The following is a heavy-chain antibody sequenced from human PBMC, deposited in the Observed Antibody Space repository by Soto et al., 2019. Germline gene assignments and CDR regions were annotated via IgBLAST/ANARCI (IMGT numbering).Heavy chain of an antibody. CDR3: ARHHRKVYIVVVGDYYYDMYV. J-gene: IGHJ6*02. Sequence: GESLKISCKGSGYSFTSYWISWVRQMPGKGLEWMGRIDPSDSYTNYSPSFQGHVTISADKSISTAYLQWSSLKASDTAMYYCARHHRKVYIVVVGDYYYDMYVWGQGTTVTVSS. D-gene: IGHD2-15*01. CDR2: IDPSDSYT. V-gene: IGHV5-10-1*01. CDR1: GYSFTSYW.